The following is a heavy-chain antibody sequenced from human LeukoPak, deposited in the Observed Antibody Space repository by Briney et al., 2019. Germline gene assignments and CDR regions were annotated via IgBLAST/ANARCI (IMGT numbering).Heavy chain of an antibody. CDR1: GGTFSSYA. D-gene: IGHD2-2*01. CDR2: IIPIFGTA. V-gene: IGHV1-69*01. CDR3: ARGEQQLLSNMFDY. Sequence: SVKVSCKASGGTFSSYAISWVRQAPGQGLEWMGGIIPIFGTANYAQKFQGRVTITADESMSTAYMELSSLRSEDTAVYYCARGEQQLLSNMFDYWGQGTLVTVSS. J-gene: IGHJ4*02.